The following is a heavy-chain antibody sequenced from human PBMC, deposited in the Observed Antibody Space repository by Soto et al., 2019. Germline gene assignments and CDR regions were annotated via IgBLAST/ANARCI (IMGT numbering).Heavy chain of an antibody. D-gene: IGHD3-22*01. V-gene: IGHV4-39*01. J-gene: IGHJ4*02. CDR1: GGSISSSSYY. Sequence: QLQLQESGPGLVKPSETLSLTCTVSGGSISSSSYYWGWIRQPPGKGLEWIGSIHYSGYTYYNPSLKSRVTISVDTSNNQFALKLSSVTAADTAVYYCGRLVYDSSGYRPGWGQGTLVTVSS. CDR2: IHYSGYT. CDR3: GRLVYDSSGYRPG.